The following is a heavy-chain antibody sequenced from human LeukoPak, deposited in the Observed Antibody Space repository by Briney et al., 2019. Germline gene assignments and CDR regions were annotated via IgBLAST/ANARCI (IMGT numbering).Heavy chain of an antibody. V-gene: IGHV4-39*01. D-gene: IGHD3-10*01. CDR3: ARRSRQGSGSWNFDY. J-gene: IGHJ4*02. Sequence: SETLSLTCTVSGASISSSSYYWGWIRQPPGKGLEWIGTIYYSGTTYYKPSLNSRVTISVDMSRNQFSLKLSSVTAADTAVYYCARRSRQGSGSWNFDYWGQGTLVTVSS. CDR2: IYYSGTT. CDR1: GASISSSSYY.